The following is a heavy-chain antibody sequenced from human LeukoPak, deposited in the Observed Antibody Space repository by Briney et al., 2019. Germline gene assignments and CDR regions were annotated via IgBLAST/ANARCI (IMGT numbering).Heavy chain of an antibody. J-gene: IGHJ4*02. CDR2: INHSGTT. D-gene: IGHD1-1*01. CDR3: AVNGTEAAGPFGY. CDR1: SGSFSGYY. V-gene: IGHV4-34*01. Sequence: SENLSLTAAGYSGSFSGYYWSWIRQRPGKGPEGSGEINHSGTTNYNPSLNSGITISVETSNNQFSQMMSPAPAADRAVYYGAVNGTEAAGPFGYWGQGKLTTVSS.